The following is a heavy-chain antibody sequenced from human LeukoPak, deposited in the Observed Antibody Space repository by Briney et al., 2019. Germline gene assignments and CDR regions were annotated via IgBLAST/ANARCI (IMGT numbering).Heavy chain of an antibody. D-gene: IGHD2-15*01. CDR2: IYTSGST. CDR3: ARDPLGYCSGGSCYSPKDRYFDL. Sequence: SETLSLTCTVSGGSISSYYWSWIRQPAGKGLEWIGRIYTSGSTNYNPSLKSRVTVSVDTSKNQFSLKLSSVTAADTAVYYCARDPLGYCSGGSCYSPKDRYFDLWGRGTLVTVSS. J-gene: IGHJ2*01. CDR1: GGSISSYY. V-gene: IGHV4-4*07.